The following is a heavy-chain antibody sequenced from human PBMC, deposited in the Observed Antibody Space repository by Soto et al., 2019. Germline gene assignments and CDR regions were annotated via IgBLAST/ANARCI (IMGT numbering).Heavy chain of an antibody. CDR3: ATDTGDIEAVPATT. J-gene: IGHJ4*02. D-gene: IGHD2-15*01. CDR1: GLNFEKCS. Sequence: GGSLSLSCAASGLNFEKCSMNWVRQPPGKGPEWLASISPSSTYIRYADSVKGRFTISRDNARNSLSLQMMNLRADDTAIYYCATDTGDIEAVPATTWGQGTLVTVSS. CDR2: ISPSSTYI. V-gene: IGHV3-21*04.